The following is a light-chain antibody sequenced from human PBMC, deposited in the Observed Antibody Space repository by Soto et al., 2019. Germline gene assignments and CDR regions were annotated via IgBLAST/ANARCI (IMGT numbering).Light chain of an antibody. CDR1: SSDVGGYNY. CDR2: DVS. J-gene: IGLJ3*02. CDR3: SSYTTSSTHWV. V-gene: IGLV2-11*01. Sequence: QSVLTQPRSVSGSPGQSVTISCTGTSSDVGGYNYVSWYQQHPGKAPKLMIYDVSKRPSGVPDRFSGSKSGNTASLTISGLQAEDEADYYCSSYTTSSTHWVFGGGTKLTVL.